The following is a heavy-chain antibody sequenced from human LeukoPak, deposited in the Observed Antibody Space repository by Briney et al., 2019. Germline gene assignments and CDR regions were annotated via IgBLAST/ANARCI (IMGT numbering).Heavy chain of an antibody. Sequence: GESLKISCKGSGYTFTNNWIGWVRQMPGKGLEWMGIIYPGDSDTRYSPSFRGQVTISADRSISTAYLQWSSLKASDTAMYYCARQSVAAAGTDDYWGQGTLVTVSS. D-gene: IGHD6-13*01. J-gene: IGHJ4*02. V-gene: IGHV5-51*01. CDR1: GYTFTNNW. CDR2: IYPGDSDT. CDR3: ARQSVAAAGTDDY.